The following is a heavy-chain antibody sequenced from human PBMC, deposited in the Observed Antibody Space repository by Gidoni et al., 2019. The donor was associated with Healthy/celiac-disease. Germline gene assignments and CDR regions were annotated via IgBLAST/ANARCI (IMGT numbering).Heavy chain of an antibody. V-gene: IGHV3-53*01. CDR3: ARANSYGFHYAFDI. Sequence: EVQLAAPGGGLFQPGGSLRLSCPASGFPVSSNYMSWVRQPAGKGLEWVSVIYSGGSTYCADSVKGRFTISRDNSKNTLYLQMNSLRAEDTAVYYCARANSYGFHYAFDIWGQGTMVTVSS. CDR1: GFPVSSNY. CDR2: IYSGGST. J-gene: IGHJ3*02. D-gene: IGHD5-18*01.